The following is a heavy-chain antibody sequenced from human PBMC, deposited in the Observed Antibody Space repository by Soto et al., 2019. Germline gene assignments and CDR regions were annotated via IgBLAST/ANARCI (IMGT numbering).Heavy chain of an antibody. J-gene: IGHJ4*01. CDR3: ARSYYFVSSGYYYFAY. V-gene: IGHV3-23*01. Sequence: PGGPMRLSCAASGFTFGSYAMSWVRQAPGKGLEWVSTISSSGSYITYYADSVKGRFTISRDNSKNTLYLQMNSLRAEDTAVYHCARSYYFVSSGYYYFAYWRHGTPVTVSS. CDR1: GFTFGSYA. CDR2: ISSSGSYIT. D-gene: IGHD3-22*01.